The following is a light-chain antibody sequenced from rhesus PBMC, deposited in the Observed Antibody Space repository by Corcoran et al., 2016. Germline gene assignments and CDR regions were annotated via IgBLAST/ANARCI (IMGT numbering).Light chain of an antibody. CDR2: WAS. CDR1: QSLLFSANNKNY. J-gene: IGKJ4*01. Sequence: DIVMTQSPDSLAVSLGERVTINCKSSQSLLFSANNKNYLAWYQQKQEKAPKLLLYWASTRESGVPNRCGGSGSGTDFTLTISGLQAEDVAVYSCHQYYSSPLTFGGGTKVEIK. V-gene: IGKV4-1*01. CDR3: HQYYSSPLT.